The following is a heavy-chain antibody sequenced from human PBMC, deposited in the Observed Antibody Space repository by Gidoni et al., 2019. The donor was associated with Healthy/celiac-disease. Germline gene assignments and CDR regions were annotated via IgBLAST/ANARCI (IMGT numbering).Heavy chain of an antibody. V-gene: IGHV4-30-4*01. D-gene: IGHD2-15*01. CDR2: IYYSGST. CDR3: ATTDAKYCSGGSCYPWTFDY. Sequence: QVQLQESGPGLVKPSQTLSLTCTVSGGSISSGDYYWSWIRQPPGKGLEWIGYIYYSGSTYYNPSLKSRVTISVDTSKNQFSLKLSSVTAADTAVYYCATTDAKYCSGGSCYPWTFDYWGQGTLVTVSS. J-gene: IGHJ4*02. CDR1: GGSISSGDYY.